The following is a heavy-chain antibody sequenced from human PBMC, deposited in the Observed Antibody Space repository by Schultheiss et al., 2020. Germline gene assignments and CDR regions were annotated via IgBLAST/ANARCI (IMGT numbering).Heavy chain of an antibody. V-gene: IGHV4-39*07. J-gene: IGHJ4*02. Sequence: SETLSLTCTVSGGSISSSSYYWGWIRQPPGKGLEWIGSIYYSGSTYYNPSLKSRVTISADTSKNQFSLKLSSVTAADTAVYYCARVLATVAKPIDYWGQGTLVTVSS. CDR1: GGSISSSSYY. CDR3: ARVLATVAKPIDY. CDR2: IYYSGST. D-gene: IGHD4-17*01.